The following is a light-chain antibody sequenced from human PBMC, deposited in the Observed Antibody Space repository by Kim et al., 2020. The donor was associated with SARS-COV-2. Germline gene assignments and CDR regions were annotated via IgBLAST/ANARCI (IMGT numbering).Light chain of an antibody. CDR2: DVS. J-gene: IGLJ2*01. Sequence: SSTSSFTGTNSDVGGHNFVSCYQYHPCKVLNLMIYDVSKRPSALSNLFPGSKSGNTASLTISGLQAEDEADYYCISMTSSATFVFGGGTKLTVL. V-gene: IGLV2-14*03. CDR3: ISMTSSATFV. CDR1: NSDVGGHNF.